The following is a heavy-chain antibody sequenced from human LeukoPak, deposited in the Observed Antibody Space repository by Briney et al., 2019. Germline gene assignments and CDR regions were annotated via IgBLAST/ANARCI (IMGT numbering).Heavy chain of an antibody. Sequence: PGGSLRLSSAASGFTFSSYGMHWVRQAPGKGLEWVAVIWYDGSNKYYADSVKGRFTISRDNSKNTLYLQMNSLRAEDTAVYYCARDPSADAAIDYWGQGTLVTVSS. V-gene: IGHV3-33*01. CDR1: GFTFSSYG. CDR3: ARDPSADAAIDY. J-gene: IGHJ4*02. CDR2: IWYDGSNK.